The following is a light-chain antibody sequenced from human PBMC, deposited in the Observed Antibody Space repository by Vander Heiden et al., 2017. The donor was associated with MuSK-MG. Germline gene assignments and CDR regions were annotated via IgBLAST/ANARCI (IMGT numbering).Light chain of an antibody. CDR3: AAWDDSLNGPNWV. CDR1: SSNIGSNT. CDR2: SNN. V-gene: IGLV1-44*01. J-gene: IGLJ3*02. Sequence: QSVLTQPPSASGTAGQRVTISCSGSSSNIGSNTVNWYQQLPGTAPKRLIYSNNQRPSGVPDRFSGSKSGTSASLAISGLQSEDEADYYCAAWDDSLNGPNWVFGGGTKLTVL.